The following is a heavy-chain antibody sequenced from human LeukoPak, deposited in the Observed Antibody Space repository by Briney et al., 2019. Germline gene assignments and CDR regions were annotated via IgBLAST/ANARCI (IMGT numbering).Heavy chain of an antibody. Sequence: GASVKVSCKASGYTFTGYYMHWVRQAPGQGLEWMGWINPNSGGTNYAQKFQGRVTMTRDTSISTACMELSRLRSDDTAVYYCASYGGGKIGDYYYMDVWGKGTTVTVSS. CDR1: GYTFTGYY. J-gene: IGHJ6*03. CDR2: INPNSGGT. CDR3: ASYGGGKIGDYYYMDV. D-gene: IGHD2-21*01. V-gene: IGHV1-2*02.